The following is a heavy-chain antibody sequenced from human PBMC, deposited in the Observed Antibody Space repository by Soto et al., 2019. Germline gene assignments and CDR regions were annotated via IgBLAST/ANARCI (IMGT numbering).Heavy chain of an antibody. CDR3: ARDRYFDSYDFDY. CDR2: ISYDGSNQ. J-gene: IGHJ4*02. D-gene: IGHD3-9*01. V-gene: IGHV3-30-3*01. Sequence: QEQLVESGGGVVQPGRSLRLSCAASGFTFSSYAMHWVRQAPGKGLEWVAVISYDGSNQYYADSVKGRFTISRDDSENTLYLQMNSLRAEDTAVYYCARDRYFDSYDFDYWGQGTLVTVSS. CDR1: GFTFSSYA.